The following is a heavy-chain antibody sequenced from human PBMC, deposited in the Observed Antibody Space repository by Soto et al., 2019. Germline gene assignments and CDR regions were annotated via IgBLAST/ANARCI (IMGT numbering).Heavy chain of an antibody. CDR1: GGSISSGGYY. D-gene: IGHD4-17*01. CDR3: ARDRPDYGDYGGFDY. J-gene: IGHJ4*02. V-gene: IGHV4-31*03. CDR2: IYYSGST. Sequence: SETLSLTCTVSGGSISSGGYYWSWIRQHPGKGLEWIGYIYYSGSTYYNPSLKSRVTISVDTSKNQFSLKLSSVTAADTAVYYCARDRPDYGDYGGFDYWGQGTLVTVSS.